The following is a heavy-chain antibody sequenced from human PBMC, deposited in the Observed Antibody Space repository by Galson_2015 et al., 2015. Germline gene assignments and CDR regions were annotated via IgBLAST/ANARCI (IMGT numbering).Heavy chain of an antibody. Sequence: SVKVPCKASGYTFTSYYMHWVRQAPGQGLGWMGIINPSGGSTSYAQKFQGRVTMTRDTSTSTVYMELSSLRSEDTAVYYCARELERLPRVFNYWGQGTLVTVSS. CDR1: GYTFTSYY. D-gene: IGHD1-1*01. J-gene: IGHJ4*02. CDR3: ARELERLPRVFNY. V-gene: IGHV1-46*01. CDR2: INPSGGST.